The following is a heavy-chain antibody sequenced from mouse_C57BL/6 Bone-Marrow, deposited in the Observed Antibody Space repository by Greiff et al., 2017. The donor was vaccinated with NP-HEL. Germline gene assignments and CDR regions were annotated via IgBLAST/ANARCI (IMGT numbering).Heavy chain of an antibody. CDR2: ISNLAYSI. CDR1: GFTFSDYG. CDR3: ARRDYRRSWYFDV. V-gene: IGHV5-15*01. Sequence: EVNLVESGGGLVQPGGSLKLSCAASGFTFSDYGMAWVRQAPRKGPEWVAFISNLAYSIYYADTVTGRFTISRENAKNTLYLEMSSLRSEDTAMYYCARRDYRRSWYFDVWGTGTTVTVSS. D-gene: IGHD1-1*01. J-gene: IGHJ1*03.